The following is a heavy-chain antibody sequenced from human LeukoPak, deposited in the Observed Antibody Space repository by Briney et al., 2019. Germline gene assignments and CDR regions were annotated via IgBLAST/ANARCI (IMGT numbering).Heavy chain of an antibody. Sequence: TGGSLRLSCAASGFTFSRYWMSWVGQAPGKGVEGVANIKQDGSEKKYVDSVKGRFTISRDNAKNSLYLQMNSPRAEDTAVYYCARDHYSSSDFDYWGQGTLVTVSS. D-gene: IGHD6-6*01. CDR2: IKQDGSEK. J-gene: IGHJ4*02. CDR1: GFTFSRYW. CDR3: ARDHYSSSDFDY. V-gene: IGHV3-7*01.